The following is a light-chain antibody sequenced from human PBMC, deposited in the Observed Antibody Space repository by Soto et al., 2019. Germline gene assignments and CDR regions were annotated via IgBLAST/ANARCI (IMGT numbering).Light chain of an antibody. CDR1: QSVSSN. J-gene: IGKJ4*01. V-gene: IGKV3-15*01. Sequence: IVMTKSPAALSVPLGERATLSCRASQSVSSNFAWYLQTPGQAPRLLIYGASTRATAVPARFTASGSGTEYTLTISSLQSEDFAVYYCQQYGSSPLTFGGGTKVDIK. CDR2: GAS. CDR3: QQYGSSPLT.